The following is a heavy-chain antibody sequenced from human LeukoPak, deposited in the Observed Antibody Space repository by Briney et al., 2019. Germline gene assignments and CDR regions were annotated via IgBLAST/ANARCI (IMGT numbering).Heavy chain of an antibody. V-gene: IGHV1-18*01. CDR2: ISAYNGNT. Sequence: GAAVKVSCKASGYTFISYDISWVRQAPGQGLEWMGWISAYNGNTNYAQKLQGRVTMTTDTSTSTAYMELRSLRSDDTAVYYCARGLTVFGVVGGWFDPWGEGTLVTLSS. CDR3: ARGLTVFGVVGGWFDP. D-gene: IGHD3-3*01. CDR1: GYTFISYD. J-gene: IGHJ5*02.